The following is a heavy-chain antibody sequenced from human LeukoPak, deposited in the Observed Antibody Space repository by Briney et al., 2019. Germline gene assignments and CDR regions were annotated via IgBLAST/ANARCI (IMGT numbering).Heavy chain of an antibody. CDR3: AKDRGYCSNTSCYALHYFDY. V-gene: IGHV3-30*02. CDR2: IRYDGSNK. Sequence: GGSLRLSCAASGFTFSSYGMHWVRQAPGKGLEWVAFIRYDGSNKYYADSVKGRFTISRDNSKNTLYLQMNSLRAEDTAVYYCAKDRGYCSNTSCYALHYFDYWGQGTLVTVSS. D-gene: IGHD2-2*01. J-gene: IGHJ4*02. CDR1: GFTFSSYG.